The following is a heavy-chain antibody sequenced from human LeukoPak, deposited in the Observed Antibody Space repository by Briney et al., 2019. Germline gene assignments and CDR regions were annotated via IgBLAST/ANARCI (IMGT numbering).Heavy chain of an antibody. J-gene: IGHJ6*02. CDR1: GFTFSRYG. Sequence: GGSLRLSCAASGFTFSRYGMSWVRQAPGKGLQWVSVISGTGGTGERTYYADSVKGRFTISGDNSKTTLYLQMNSLRAEDTAVYYCARDEHYDFWSGYYYYYGMDVWGQGTTVTVSS. CDR2: ISGTGGTGERT. D-gene: IGHD3-3*01. V-gene: IGHV3-23*01. CDR3: ARDEHYDFWSGYYYYYGMDV.